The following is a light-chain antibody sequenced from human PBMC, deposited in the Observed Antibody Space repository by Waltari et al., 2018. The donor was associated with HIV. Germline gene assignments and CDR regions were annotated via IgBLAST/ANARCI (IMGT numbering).Light chain of an antibody. CDR2: SNN. J-gene: IGLJ3*02. CDR3: AAWDDSLAWV. Sequence: QSVLTQPPPASGTPGQRVTISCSGSRSNIGSNTVNWYQQLPGTAPKLLIYSNNQRPSGVPGRFSGSKSGTSASLAISGLQSEDEADYYCAAWDDSLAWVFGGGTKLTVL. V-gene: IGLV1-44*01. CDR1: RSNIGSNT.